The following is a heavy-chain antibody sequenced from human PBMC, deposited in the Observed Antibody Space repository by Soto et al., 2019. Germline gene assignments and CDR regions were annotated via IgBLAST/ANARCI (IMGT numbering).Heavy chain of an antibody. CDR2: IYRDDDK. V-gene: IGHV2-5*02. J-gene: IGHJ4*01. Sequence: QITLKESGPTLVKPTQTVTLTCTFSGFSLSTSVGVGWIRQPPGKALEWLVVIYRDDDKRYSPSLKSRLTIIKDTSENLVVLTMSNMDPVDTATYYCAHISVYDPFFDYWGQGTLVTVSS. CDR3: AHISVYDPFFDY. CDR1: GFSLSTSVG. D-gene: IGHD5-12*01.